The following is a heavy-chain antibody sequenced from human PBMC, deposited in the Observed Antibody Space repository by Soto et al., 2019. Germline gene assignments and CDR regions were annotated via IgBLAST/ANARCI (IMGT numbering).Heavy chain of an antibody. J-gene: IGHJ4*02. CDR3: ARVGGFSWQQLEESYFDY. Sequence: ASVKVSCKASGYTFTSYAMHWVRQAPGQRLEWMGWINAGNGNTKYSQKFQGRVTITRDTSASTAYMELSSLRSEDTAVYYCARVGGFSWQQLEESYFDYWGQGTLVTVSS. D-gene: IGHD6-13*01. V-gene: IGHV1-3*01. CDR2: INAGNGNT. CDR1: GYTFTSYA.